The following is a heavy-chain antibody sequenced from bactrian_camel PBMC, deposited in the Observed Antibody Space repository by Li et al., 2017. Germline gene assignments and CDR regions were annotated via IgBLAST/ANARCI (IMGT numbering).Heavy chain of an antibody. CDR1: GSNFNDNV. Sequence: VQLVESGGGLVQPGGSLRLSCAGTGSNFNDNVMNWVRQAPGKGLEWVSGIGTGGRMFAYYADSVKGRFTMSRDNTNNILYLQMDNLKPEDTAKYYCAADFLQYCRTTRLNYWGQGTQVTVS. V-gene: IGHV3S31*01. D-gene: IGHD1*01. CDR2: IGTGGRMFA. CDR3: AADFLQYCRTTRLNY. J-gene: IGHJ4*01.